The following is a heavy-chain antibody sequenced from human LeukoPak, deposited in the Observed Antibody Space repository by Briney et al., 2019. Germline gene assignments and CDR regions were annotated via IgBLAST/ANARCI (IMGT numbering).Heavy chain of an antibody. CDR1: GFTFSSYG. D-gene: IGHD4-23*01. CDR2: ISGSGGST. CDR3: AKVPRAVARPFEY. Sequence: GGSLRLSCAASGFTFSSYGMHWVRRAPGKGLEWVSAISGSGGSTYYADSVKGRFTISRDNSKNTLYLQMNSLRAEDTAVYYCAKVPRAVARPFEYWGQGTLVTVSS. V-gene: IGHV3-23*01. J-gene: IGHJ4*02.